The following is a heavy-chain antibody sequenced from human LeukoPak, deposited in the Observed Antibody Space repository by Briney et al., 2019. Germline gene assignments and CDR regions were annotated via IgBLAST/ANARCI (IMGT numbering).Heavy chain of an antibody. J-gene: IGHJ4*02. CDR3: AKDTAIQFLEPAF. Sequence: PGGSLRLSCAASGFTFNTHGMHWVRQAPGKGLEWLAAIWFDGSVKHYSDAVKGRFTISRDNSLNTLYLQMNSLRVEDTAINYCAKDTAIQFLEPAFWGQGTLVTVSS. D-gene: IGHD3-3*01. CDR2: IWFDGSVK. V-gene: IGHV3-33*06. CDR1: GFTFNTHG.